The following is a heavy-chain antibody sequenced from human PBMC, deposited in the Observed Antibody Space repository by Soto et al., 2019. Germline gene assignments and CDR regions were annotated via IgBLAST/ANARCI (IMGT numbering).Heavy chain of an antibody. D-gene: IGHD3-22*01. Sequence: PGGSLRLSCAASGFTFSKYTMNWVRQAPGKGLEWVSSISSRSSYIYYADSVEGRFTISRDNAKNSLYLQMNSLRGEDTAVYYCAREDYYDRSGSSHGALNVWGQATMVTVSS. J-gene: IGHJ3*01. CDR2: ISSRSSYI. V-gene: IGHV3-21*01. CDR3: AREDYYDRSGSSHGALNV. CDR1: GFTFSKYT.